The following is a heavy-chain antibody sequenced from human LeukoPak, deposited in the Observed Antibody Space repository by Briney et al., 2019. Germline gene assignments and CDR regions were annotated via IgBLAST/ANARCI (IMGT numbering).Heavy chain of an antibody. Sequence: PGGSLRLSCAASGFTFSSYAMSWVRQAPGKGLEWVSAISGSGGSTYYADSVKGRFTISRDNSKNTLYLQMNSLRGEDTAVYYCARDGRVGAIGAYFDYWGQGTLVTVSS. CDR3: ARDGRVGAIGAYFDY. V-gene: IGHV3-23*01. CDR2: ISGSGGST. CDR1: GFTFSSYA. D-gene: IGHD1-26*01. J-gene: IGHJ4*02.